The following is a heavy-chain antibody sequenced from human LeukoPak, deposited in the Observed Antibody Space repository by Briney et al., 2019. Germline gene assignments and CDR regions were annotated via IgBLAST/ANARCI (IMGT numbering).Heavy chain of an antibody. D-gene: IGHD2-15*01. CDR2: IKQDGSER. Sequence: GGSLRLSCAASRFTFRSYWMSWVRQAPGKGLVWVANIKQDGSERYYVDSVKGRFTISRDNAKNLVYLQLNSLRVEDTAVYYCARDGGPFDSWGQGTLVTVSS. J-gene: IGHJ4*02. V-gene: IGHV3-7*03. CDR1: RFTFRSYW. CDR3: ARDGGPFDS.